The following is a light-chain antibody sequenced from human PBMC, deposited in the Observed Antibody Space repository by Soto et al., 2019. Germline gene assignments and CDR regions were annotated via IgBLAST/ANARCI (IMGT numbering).Light chain of an antibody. CDR1: SSDVGSYNR. Sequence: QSVLTQPPSVSGSPGQSVTISCTGTSSDVGSYNRVSWYQQPPGTAPKLMIYEVTNRPSGVPDRFSGSKSGNTASLTISGLQAEDEADYYCSSYTGSSTYVFGTGTKLTVL. CDR3: SSYTGSSTYV. CDR2: EVT. J-gene: IGLJ1*01. V-gene: IGLV2-18*02.